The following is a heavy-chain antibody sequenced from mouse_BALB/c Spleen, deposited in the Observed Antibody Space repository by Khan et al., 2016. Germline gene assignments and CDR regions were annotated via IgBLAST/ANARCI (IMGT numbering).Heavy chain of an antibody. CDR1: GYTFTSYY. J-gene: IGHJ2*01. D-gene: IGHD2-4*01. CDR2: INPSNGGT. CDR3: TRGGYDYDY. Sequence: QVRLQQSGAELVKPGASVKLSCKASGYTFTSYYMYWVKQRPGQGLEWIGEINPSNGGTNFNEKFKSKATLTVDKSSSTAYMQLSSLTSEDSAVYYCTRGGYDYDYWGHGTTLTVSS. V-gene: IGHV1S81*02.